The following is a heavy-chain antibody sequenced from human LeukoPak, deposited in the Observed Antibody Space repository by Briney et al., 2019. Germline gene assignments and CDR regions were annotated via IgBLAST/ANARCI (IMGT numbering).Heavy chain of an antibody. Sequence: PGGSLRLYCAASGFTFSSYWMTWVRQAPGKGLEWVANIKRDGSEKYYVDSVKGRFTFSRDNAKNSLYLQMNSLRAEDTAVYYCARGTSGAFDRWGQGTLVTVSS. D-gene: IGHD1-14*01. J-gene: IGHJ5*02. CDR3: ARGTSGAFDR. CDR1: GFTFSSYW. V-gene: IGHV3-7*01. CDR2: IKRDGSEK.